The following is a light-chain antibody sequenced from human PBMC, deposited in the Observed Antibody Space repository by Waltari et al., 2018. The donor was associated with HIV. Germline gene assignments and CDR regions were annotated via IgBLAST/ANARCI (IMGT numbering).Light chain of an antibody. Sequence: DIQMTQSPASLSASVGDRVNIPCRKSQNINKHLNWYQHKSGKAPKHLIYAASSLQSGVPSRFSGSGSGTNFTLTINTLQPEDFAIYYCQQSYSTLRITFGQGTRLDI. V-gene: IGKV1-39*01. CDR2: AAS. CDR1: QNINKH. J-gene: IGKJ5*01. CDR3: QQSYSTLRIT.